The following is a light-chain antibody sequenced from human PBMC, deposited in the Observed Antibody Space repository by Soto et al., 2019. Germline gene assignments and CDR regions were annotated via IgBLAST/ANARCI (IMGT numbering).Light chain of an antibody. Sequence: QLVLTQSPSASASLGASVKLTCTLSSGHSNYAIAWHQQQPEKGPRYLMKVNSDGSHRKGDGIPDRFSGSSSGAERYLTISSLQSEDEADSYCQTWGNGIRVFGTGTKLTVL. V-gene: IGLV4-69*01. CDR1: SGHSNYA. J-gene: IGLJ1*01. CDR3: QTWGNGIRV. CDR2: VNSDGSH.